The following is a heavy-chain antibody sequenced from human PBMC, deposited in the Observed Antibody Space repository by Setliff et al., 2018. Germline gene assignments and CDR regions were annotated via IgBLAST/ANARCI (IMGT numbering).Heavy chain of an antibody. CDR3: ARATSGWYSAYYYYMDV. CDR2: INRRGST. J-gene: IGHJ6*03. D-gene: IGHD6-19*01. Sequence: SEPLSLTCTVSGGSVNSGYDNWNWLRQPAGKGLEWIGHINRRGSTNFTPSLKSRVTISLDTSKNQFSLNLTSVTAADTAVYYCARATSGWYSAYYYYMDVWGKGTTVTVSS. CDR1: GGSVNSGYDN. V-gene: IGHV4-61*09.